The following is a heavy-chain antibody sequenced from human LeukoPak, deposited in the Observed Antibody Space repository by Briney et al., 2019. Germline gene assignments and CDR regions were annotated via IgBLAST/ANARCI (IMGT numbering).Heavy chain of an antibody. CDR3: ARGANYGDYGLDAFDI. CDR2: IYYSGST. Sequence: SETLSPTCTVSGGSISSYYWSWIRQAPGKGLEWIGYIYYSGSTTYNPSLKSRVTISIDTSKNQFSLKLTSVTAADTALYYCARGANYGDYGLDAFDIWGQGTMVTVSS. CDR1: GGSISSYY. V-gene: IGHV4-59*01. D-gene: IGHD4-17*01. J-gene: IGHJ3*02.